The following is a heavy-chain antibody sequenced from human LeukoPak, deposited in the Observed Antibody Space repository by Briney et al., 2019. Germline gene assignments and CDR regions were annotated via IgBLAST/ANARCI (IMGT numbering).Heavy chain of an antibody. J-gene: IGHJ4*02. CDR2: IYPGDSDT. CDR1: GYSFTTYW. D-gene: IGHD6-13*01. V-gene: IGHV5-51*01. Sequence: GESLQISCKGSGYSFTTYWIAWVRQMPGKGLEWMGVIYPGDSDTRYSPSFQGQVTISADKSISTAYLQWSSLKASDTAMYYCARLGAAGTSSWPDYWGQGTLVTVSS. CDR3: ARLGAAGTSSWPDY.